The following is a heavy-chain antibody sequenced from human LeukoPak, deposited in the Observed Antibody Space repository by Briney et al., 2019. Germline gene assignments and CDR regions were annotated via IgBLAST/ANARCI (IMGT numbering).Heavy chain of an antibody. Sequence: GGSLRLSCAASGFTFSSYSMNWVRQAPGKGLEWLSYISSSSSTIYYADSVKGRFTISRDNAKNSLYLQMNSLRAEDTAVYYCARESVYDYVWGSYRYNFDYWGQGTLVTVSS. CDR3: ARESVYDYVWGSYRYNFDY. J-gene: IGHJ4*02. D-gene: IGHD3-16*02. V-gene: IGHV3-48*04. CDR1: GFTFSSYS. CDR2: ISSSSSTI.